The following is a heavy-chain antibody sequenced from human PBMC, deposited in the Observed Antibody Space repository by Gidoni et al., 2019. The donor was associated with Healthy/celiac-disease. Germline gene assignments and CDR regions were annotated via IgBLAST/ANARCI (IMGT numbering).Heavy chain of an antibody. Sequence: EVQLVESGGGLVQPGGSLRLSCAASGFPFSSYDMHWVRQATGKGLEWVSAIGTAGDTYYPGSVKGRFTISRENAKNSLYLQMNSLRAGDTAVYYCARGGLGSSGSYYYYGMDVWGQGTTVTVSS. CDR2: IGTAGDT. CDR1: GFPFSSYD. CDR3: ARGGLGSSGSYYYYGMDV. V-gene: IGHV3-13*01. J-gene: IGHJ6*02. D-gene: IGHD3-22*01.